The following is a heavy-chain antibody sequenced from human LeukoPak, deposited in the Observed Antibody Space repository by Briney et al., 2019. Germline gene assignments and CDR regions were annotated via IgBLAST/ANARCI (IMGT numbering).Heavy chain of an antibody. Sequence: ASVKVSCKASGYTFTGYYMHWVRQAPGQGLEWMGWINPNSGGTNYAQKFQGRVTMTRDTSISTAYMELSRLRSDDTAVYYCARMVRGSGGANWFDPWGQGTLVTVSS. D-gene: IGHD3-10*01. CDR3: ARMVRGSGGANWFDP. V-gene: IGHV1-2*02. CDR2: INPNSGGT. J-gene: IGHJ5*02. CDR1: GYTFTGYY.